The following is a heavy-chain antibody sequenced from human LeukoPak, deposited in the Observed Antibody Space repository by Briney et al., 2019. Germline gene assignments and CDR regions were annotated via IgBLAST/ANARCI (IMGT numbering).Heavy chain of an antibody. J-gene: IGHJ3*02. CDR1: GGSISSYY. V-gene: IGHV4-4*07. CDR2: IYTSGST. Sequence: SETLSLTCTVSGGSISSYYWSWIRQPAGKGLEWIGRIYTSGSTNYNPPLKTPVTRPVDMSKDQFTMKLTSVTAAETAVYYSAYYSALYSGDDAFDIWGQGTMVTVSS. D-gene: IGHD3-10*01. CDR3: AYYSALYSGDDAFDI.